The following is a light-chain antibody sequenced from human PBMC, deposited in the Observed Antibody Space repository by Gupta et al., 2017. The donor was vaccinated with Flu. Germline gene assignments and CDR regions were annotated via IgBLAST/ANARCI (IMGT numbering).Light chain of an antibody. V-gene: IGKV1-5*03. CDR3: LQYNSYWT. J-gene: IGKJ1*01. CDR1: QSVSTS. Sequence: DIQMSQSPSSLSASVGDRVTISCRASQSVSTSLAWYQLKPRKAPNLLIYEASNLHSGVPSRFSGSGSGTEFTLTISSLQPDDFATYYCLQYNSYWTFGQGTKVDVK. CDR2: EAS.